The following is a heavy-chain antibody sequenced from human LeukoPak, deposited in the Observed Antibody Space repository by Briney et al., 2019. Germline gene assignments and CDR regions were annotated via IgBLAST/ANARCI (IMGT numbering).Heavy chain of an antibody. CDR3: AKGSGYDSSGYYYEFDY. D-gene: IGHD3-22*01. V-gene: IGHV3-23*01. CDR1: GFTFSSYA. Sequence: GGSLRPSCAASGFTFSSYAMSWVRQAPGKGLEWVSAISGSGGSTYYADSVKGRFTISRDNSKNTLYLQMNSLRAEDTAVYYCAKGSGYDSSGYYYEFDYWGQGTLATVSS. CDR2: ISGSGGST. J-gene: IGHJ4*02.